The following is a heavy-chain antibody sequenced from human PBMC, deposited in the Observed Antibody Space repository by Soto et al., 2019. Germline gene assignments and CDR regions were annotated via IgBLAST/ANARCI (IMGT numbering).Heavy chain of an antibody. V-gene: IGHV1-46*01. CDR3: ARGGTLGVVISKNLFDP. CDR2: INPSGGST. J-gene: IGHJ5*02. CDR1: GYTFSTYY. D-gene: IGHD3-3*01. Sequence: QVQLVQSGAEVKKPGASVKVSCKASGYTFSTYYMHWVRQAPGQGLEWMGIINPSGGSTAYAQKFQGRVTMTRDTSTSTVYMALSSLRSEDTAVYYCARGGTLGVVISKNLFDPWGQGTLVTVSS.